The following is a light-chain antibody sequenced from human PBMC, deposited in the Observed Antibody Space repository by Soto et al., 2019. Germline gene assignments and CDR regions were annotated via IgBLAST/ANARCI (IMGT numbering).Light chain of an antibody. Sequence: EMVMTQSPATLSVSPGERVTLSCRASESVHRNLAWYQQKPGQGPSLLIYYASTRATGVPDRVTGSGSGTEFTLNISSLQSEDFGVYHCQHYSNWPPTFGPGTKVEIK. CDR2: YAS. V-gene: IGKV3-15*01. J-gene: IGKJ3*01. CDR1: ESVHRN. CDR3: QHYSNWPPT.